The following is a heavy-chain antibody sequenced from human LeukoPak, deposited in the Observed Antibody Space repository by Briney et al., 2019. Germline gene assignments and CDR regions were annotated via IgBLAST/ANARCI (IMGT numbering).Heavy chain of an antibody. CDR1: GGTFSSYA. J-gene: IGHJ4*02. CDR2: INPIFGTA. Sequence: GASVKVSCKASGGTFSSYAISWVRQAPGQGLEWMGGINPIFGTANYAQKFQGRVTITADESTSTAYMELSSLRSEDTAVYYCAGDYGGNLPFDYWGQGTLVTVSS. CDR3: AGDYGGNLPFDY. V-gene: IGHV1-69*13. D-gene: IGHD4-23*01.